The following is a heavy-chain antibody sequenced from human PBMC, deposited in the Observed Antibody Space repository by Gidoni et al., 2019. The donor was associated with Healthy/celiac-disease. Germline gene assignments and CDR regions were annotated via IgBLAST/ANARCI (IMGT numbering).Heavy chain of an antibody. D-gene: IGHD4-17*01. Sequence: QVQLQESGPGLVKPSETLSLTCTVSGGSISSYYWSWIRPPPGKGLEWIGYIYYSGSTNYNPSLKSRVTISVDTSKNQFSLKLSSVTAADTAVYYCARVGTYGWYFDLWGRGTLVTVSS. CDR3: ARVGTYGWYFDL. J-gene: IGHJ2*01. CDR1: GGSISSYY. CDR2: IYYSGST. V-gene: IGHV4-59*01.